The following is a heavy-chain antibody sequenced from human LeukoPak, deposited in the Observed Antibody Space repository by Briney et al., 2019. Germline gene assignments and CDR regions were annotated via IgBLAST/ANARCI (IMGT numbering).Heavy chain of an antibody. D-gene: IGHD1-26*01. Sequence: GASVKVSCKVSGYTLTELSLHWVRHAPGKGLGRMGGLDPEDGETIYAQKFQGRVSMTEDTSTDTAYMELSSLRSEDTAVYYCATERINTLVGAARWFDPWGQGTLVTVSS. CDR2: LDPEDGET. V-gene: IGHV1-24*01. CDR1: GYTLTELS. J-gene: IGHJ5*02. CDR3: ATERINTLVGAARWFDP.